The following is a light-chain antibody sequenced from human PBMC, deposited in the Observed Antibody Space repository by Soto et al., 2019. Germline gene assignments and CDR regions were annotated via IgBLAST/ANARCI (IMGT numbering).Light chain of an antibody. CDR3: AALDDSLKGVV. CDR1: SSNIGTNY. J-gene: IGLJ2*01. Sequence: QSVLTQPPSASATPGQRVTISCSGSSSNIGTNYVYWYQHLPGTAPKLLIYRNDQRPSGVPDRFSGSMSGTAASLAIGGLRSEDEADYYCAALDDSLKGVVFGGGTKLTVL. V-gene: IGLV1-47*01. CDR2: RND.